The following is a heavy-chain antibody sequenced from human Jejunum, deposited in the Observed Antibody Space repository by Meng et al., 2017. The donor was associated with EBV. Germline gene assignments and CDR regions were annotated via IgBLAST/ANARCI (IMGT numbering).Heavy chain of an antibody. CDR2: ISHSGST. V-gene: IGHV4-4*03. D-gene: IGHD1/OR15-1a*01. CDR3: AGASGNNYEGFDY. J-gene: IGHJ4*02. CDR1: AGSISSGYW. Sequence: HRLEPAGGLVKPLGTSFLIAGEAAGSISSGYWWSWVRQPPGKGLEWIGEISHSGSTGYNPSLKSRVTITVDKSKNQFSLNLNSVTAPDTAVYYCAGASGNNYEGFDYWGQGTLVTVSS.